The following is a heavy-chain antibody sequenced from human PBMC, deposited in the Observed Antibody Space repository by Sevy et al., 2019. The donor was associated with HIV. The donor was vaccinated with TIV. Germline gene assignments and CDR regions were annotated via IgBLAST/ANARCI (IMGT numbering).Heavy chain of an antibody. Sequence: GGSLRLSCAASGFTVNSNYMTWVRQAPGKGLEGVSVIYSDGTTYHADSVKDRFTISRDNSKNTLYLQMNSLRAEDTAVYYCARGKRGYGYALNYWGQGTLVTVSS. V-gene: IGHV3-66*01. CDR2: IYSDGTT. CDR3: ARGKRGYGYALNY. D-gene: IGHD5-18*01. CDR1: GFTVNSNY. J-gene: IGHJ4*02.